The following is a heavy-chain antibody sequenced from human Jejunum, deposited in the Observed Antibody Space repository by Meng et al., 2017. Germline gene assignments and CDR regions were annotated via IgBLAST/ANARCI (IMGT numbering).Heavy chain of an antibody. CDR2: IFNSGST. D-gene: IGHD4-17*01. Sequence: QLQLRESGSGLVKPSQTLSLTCVVSGGSMSSSYYSWGWIRQPPGKGLEWIGYIFNSGSTHFNPSLKSRVTISMDSSENQFSLNLTSMTAGDTAVYYCARGAGDRFDFWGRGTLVTVSS. CDR1: GGSMSSSYYS. J-gene: IGHJ4*02. V-gene: IGHV4-30-2*01. CDR3: ARGAGDRFDF.